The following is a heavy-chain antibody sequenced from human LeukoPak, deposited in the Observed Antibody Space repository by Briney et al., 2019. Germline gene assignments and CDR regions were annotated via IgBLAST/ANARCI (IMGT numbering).Heavy chain of an antibody. D-gene: IGHD6-13*01. Sequence: GGSLRLSCAASGFTFSTYAMSWGRRAPGKGLDWFSVISGSGGNTYYADSVKGRFTISRDNSKNTLYLQMSSLRAEDTAIYSCAKARGSTFYYFDYWGQGTLVTVSS. CDR3: AKARGSTFYYFDY. CDR1: GFTFSTYA. V-gene: IGHV3-23*01. J-gene: IGHJ4*02. CDR2: ISGSGGNT.